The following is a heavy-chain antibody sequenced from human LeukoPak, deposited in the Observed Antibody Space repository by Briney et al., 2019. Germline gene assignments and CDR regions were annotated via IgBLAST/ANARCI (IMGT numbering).Heavy chain of an antibody. J-gene: IGHJ4*02. CDR1: GYTFTNYR. V-gene: IGHV5-51*01. CDR3: ARHYSQSSGFLDY. CDR2: IHPGDSDT. D-gene: IGHD3-22*01. Sequence: GESLKISCQVSGYTFTNYRIGWVRQMPGKGLEWMGIIHPGDSDTTYSPSFQGQVTISADKSISTAYLQWSSLKASDTAVYFCARHYSQSSGFLDYWGLGTLVTVSS.